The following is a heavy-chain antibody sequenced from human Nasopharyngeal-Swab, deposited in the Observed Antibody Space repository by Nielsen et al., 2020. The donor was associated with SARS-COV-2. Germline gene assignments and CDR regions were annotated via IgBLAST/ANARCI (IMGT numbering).Heavy chain of an antibody. J-gene: IGHJ4*02. CDR3: ATGLRGGSWYYFDY. CDR2: FDPEDGET. CDR1: GYTLTELS. Sequence: ASVKVSCKVSGYTLTELSMHWVRQAPGKGLEWMGGFDPEDGETIYAQKFQGRVTMNEDTSTDTAYMELSSVRSEDTAVYYCATGLRGGSWYYFDYWGQGTLVTVSS. D-gene: IGHD1-26*01. V-gene: IGHV1-24*01.